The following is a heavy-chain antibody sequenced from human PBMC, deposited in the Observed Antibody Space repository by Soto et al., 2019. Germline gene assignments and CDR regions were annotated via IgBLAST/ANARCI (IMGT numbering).Heavy chain of an antibody. CDR3: ASQMASEAPFDY. D-gene: IGHD5-12*01. Sequence: PSETLSLTCTVSGGSISSYYWSWIRQPPGKGLEWIGYIYYSGSTNCNPSLKSRVTISVDTSKNQFSLKLSSVTAADTAVYYCASQMASEAPFDYWGQGTLVTVSS. CDR1: GGSISSYY. V-gene: IGHV4-59*01. J-gene: IGHJ4*02. CDR2: IYYSGST.